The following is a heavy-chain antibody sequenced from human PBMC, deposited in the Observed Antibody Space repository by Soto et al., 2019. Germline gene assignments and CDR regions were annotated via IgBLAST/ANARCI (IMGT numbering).Heavy chain of an antibody. Sequence: QVQLVQSGAEVKKPGSSVKVSCKASGGTFSSYAISWVRQAPGQGLEWMGGIIPIFGTANYAQKFQGRVTITADESTSTAYMELSSLRSEDTAVYYCARDRNYGDYHNYYYYGMDVWGQGTTVTVSS. J-gene: IGHJ6*02. CDR3: ARDRNYGDYHNYYYYGMDV. CDR1: GGTFSSYA. D-gene: IGHD4-17*01. V-gene: IGHV1-69*01. CDR2: IIPIFGTA.